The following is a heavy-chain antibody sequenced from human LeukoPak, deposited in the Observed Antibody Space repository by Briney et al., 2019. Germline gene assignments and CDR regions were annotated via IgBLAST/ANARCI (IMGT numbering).Heavy chain of an antibody. D-gene: IGHD6-13*01. Sequence: SETLSLTCTVSSGSICSSGYYWGWIRQSPGKGLEWIGVINSGGSTYYNPSLKGRLSISVDTSNNQFSLKLSSVTAADTAVYYRARQRAADAFDIWGQGTLVIV. CDR2: INSGGST. V-gene: IGHV4-39*01. CDR1: SGSICSSGYY. CDR3: ARQRAADAFDI. J-gene: IGHJ3*02.